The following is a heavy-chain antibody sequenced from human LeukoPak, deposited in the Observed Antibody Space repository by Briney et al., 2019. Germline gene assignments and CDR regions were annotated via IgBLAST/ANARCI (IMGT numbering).Heavy chain of an antibody. CDR3: ARGGRYSSSSDLFDY. V-gene: IGHV1-18*01. CDR2: ISAYNGNT. CDR1: GYTFTSYN. Sequence: VASVRVSCKASGYTFTSYNINWVRQAPGQGLEWMGWISAYNGNTNYAQKFQGRVIMTTDTSTNTAYMELRSLRSDDTAVYYCARGGRYSSSSDLFDYWGQGTLVTVSS. J-gene: IGHJ4*02. D-gene: IGHD6-6*01.